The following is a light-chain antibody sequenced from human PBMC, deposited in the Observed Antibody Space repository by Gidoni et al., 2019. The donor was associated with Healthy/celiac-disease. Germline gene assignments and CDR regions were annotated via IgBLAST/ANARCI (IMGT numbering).Light chain of an antibody. Sequence: DIQMTQSYSTLSASVGDRVTITCRASQSISSWLAWYQQKPGKAPKLLIYKASSLESGVPSRFSGSGSGTEFTLTISSLQPDDFATYYCQQYNSYSLFTFGPGTKVDIK. V-gene: IGKV1-5*03. CDR1: QSISSW. CDR3: QQYNSYSLFT. J-gene: IGKJ3*01. CDR2: KAS.